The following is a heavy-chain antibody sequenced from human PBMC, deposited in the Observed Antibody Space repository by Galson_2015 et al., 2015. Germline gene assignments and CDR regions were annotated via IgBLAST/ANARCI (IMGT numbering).Heavy chain of an antibody. V-gene: IGHV3-7*03. J-gene: IGHJ4*02. CDR3: ARDVPPRYLGYDWVN. CDR2: IKQDGSDT. CDR1: GFTFSNYW. D-gene: IGHD5-12*01. Sequence: SLRLSCAASGFTFSNYWMLWVRQAPGKGPEWVATIKQDGSDTCYGDSVRGRFTVSRDNANNLLHLQMNSLRAEDTAVYYCARDVPPRYLGYDWVNWDLGTLVTVSS.